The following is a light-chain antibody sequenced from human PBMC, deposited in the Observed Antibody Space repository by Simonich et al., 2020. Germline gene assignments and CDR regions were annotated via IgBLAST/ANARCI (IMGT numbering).Light chain of an antibody. CDR1: SRDVGSYNL. J-gene: IGLJ3*02. V-gene: IGLV2-23*03. CDR2: GGS. CDR3: CSYAGSSTFDWV. Sequence: QSALTQPASVSGSPGQSITISCTGTSRDVGSYNLVSWYQQHPGKAPKLMIYGGSKRPSGVSNRFSGSKSGNTSSLTISGLQAEDEADYYCCSYAGSSTFDWVFGGGTKLTVL.